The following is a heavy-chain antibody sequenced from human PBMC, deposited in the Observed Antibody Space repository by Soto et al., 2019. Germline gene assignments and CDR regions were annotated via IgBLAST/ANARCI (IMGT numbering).Heavy chain of an antibody. CDR3: ALRSMAVVPEY. CDR2: LYYGRSA. Sequence: QVQLQESGPGLVKPSETLSLTCAVSGDSISSYYCMWIRQPPGKGLESIGYLYYGRSANYNPSLRGRXTXSXXTSTNPCSLTLSSMPAAATAVYYCALRSMAVVPEYWGQGTLVTVSS. CDR1: GDSISSYY. J-gene: IGHJ4*02. D-gene: IGHD3-22*01. V-gene: IGHV4-59*01.